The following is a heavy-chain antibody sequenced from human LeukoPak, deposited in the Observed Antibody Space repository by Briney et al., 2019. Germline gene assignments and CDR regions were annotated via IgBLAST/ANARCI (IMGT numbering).Heavy chain of an antibody. CDR3: AKDRKTTVLE. J-gene: IGHJ4*02. CDR1: GFTFSSHA. D-gene: IGHD4-17*01. Sequence: PGGSLRLSCAASGFTFSSHAMSWVRQAPGKGLEWVSSIIGSGGSTYYADSVKGRFTISRDNSKNTLYLQMDSLRAEDTAVYYCAKDRKTTVLEGGQGTLVTVSS. CDR2: IIGSGGST. V-gene: IGHV3-23*01.